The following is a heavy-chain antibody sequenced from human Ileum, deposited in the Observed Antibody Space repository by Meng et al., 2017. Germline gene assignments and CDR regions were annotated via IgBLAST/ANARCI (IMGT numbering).Heavy chain of an antibody. CDR1: GFTFKNYW. Sequence: RRVWSGGRLVQAGGVLRLSCAASGFTFKNYWMHRVRQAPGKGLVWVSRIHMDSSRTVYAESVKGRFTISRDNAKNMVYLQMNGLRAEDTAVYYCAGERWEKSYAWWGQGTLVTVSS. CDR2: IHMDSSRT. V-gene: IGHV3-74*01. D-gene: IGHD1-26*01. CDR3: AGERWEKSYAW. J-gene: IGHJ4*02.